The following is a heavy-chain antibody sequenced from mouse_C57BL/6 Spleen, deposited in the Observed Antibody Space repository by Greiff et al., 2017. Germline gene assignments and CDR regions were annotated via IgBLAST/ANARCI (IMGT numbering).Heavy chain of an antibody. D-gene: IGHD1-1*01. CDR3: ARWDYGSSYDWYFDV. CDR2: IYPGDGDT. Sequence: VQLQESGAELVKPGASVKISCKASGYAFSSYWMNWVKQRPGKGLEWIGQIYPGDGDTNYNGKFKGKATLTADKSSSTAYMQHSSLTSEDSAVYFCARWDYGSSYDWYFDVWGTGTTVTVSS. J-gene: IGHJ1*03. CDR1: GYAFSSYW. V-gene: IGHV1-80*01.